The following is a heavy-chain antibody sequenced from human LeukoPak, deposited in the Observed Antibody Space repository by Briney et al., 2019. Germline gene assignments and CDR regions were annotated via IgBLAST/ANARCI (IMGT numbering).Heavy chain of an antibody. CDR3: ARRAGAYSHPYDY. J-gene: IGHJ4*02. CDR2: ICSDNT. D-gene: IGHD4/OR15-4a*01. CDR1: GFTVSSNS. Sequence: GGSLRLSCTVSGFTVSSNSMSWVRQAPGKGLEWVSFICSDNTHYSDSVKGRFTISRDNSKNTLYLQMNSLRAEDTAVYYCARRAGAYSHPYDYWGQGTLVTVSS. V-gene: IGHV3-53*01.